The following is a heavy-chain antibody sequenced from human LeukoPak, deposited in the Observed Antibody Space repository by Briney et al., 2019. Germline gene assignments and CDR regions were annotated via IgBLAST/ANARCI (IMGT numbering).Heavy chain of an antibody. CDR3: ARAAPPAHFDY. CDR2: IYYSGST. J-gene: IGHJ4*02. CDR1: GGSVSSGSYY. V-gene: IGHV4-61*01. Sequence: SETLSLTCTVSGGSVSSGSYYWSWIRQPPGKGLEWIGYIYYSGSTNYNPSLKSRVTISVDTSKNQFSLKLSSVTAADTAVYYCARAAPPAHFDYWGQGTLVTVSS. D-gene: IGHD2-2*01.